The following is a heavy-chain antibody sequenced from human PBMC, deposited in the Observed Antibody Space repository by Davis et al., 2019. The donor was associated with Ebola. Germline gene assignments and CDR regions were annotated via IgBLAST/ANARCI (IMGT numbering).Heavy chain of an antibody. D-gene: IGHD3-16*02. CDR2: VFYSGST. Sequence: SETLSLTCTVSGGSISTYYWSWIRQPPGKGLEWIGYVFYSGSTNYNPSFKSRVTISVDTSKNQVSLKLSSVTTADTAMYYCARAPTTIVISHFDYWGQGTLLTVSS. J-gene: IGHJ4*02. CDR3: ARAPTTIVISHFDY. V-gene: IGHV4-59*01. CDR1: GGSISTYY.